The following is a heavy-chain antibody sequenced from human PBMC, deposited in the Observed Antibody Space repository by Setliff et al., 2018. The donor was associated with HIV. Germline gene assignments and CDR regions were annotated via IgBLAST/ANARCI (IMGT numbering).Heavy chain of an antibody. V-gene: IGHV4-4*08. D-gene: IGHD5-12*01. CDR3: ARHFGWLPREIDY. Sequence: SETLSLTCTVSGGSISSYYWTWIRQPPGKGLEWIGYIYTSGSTYYTPSLKSRVTISVDTSKNQFSLKLSSVTAADTAVYYCARHFGWLPREIDYWGQGTLVTVSS. CDR2: IYTSGST. CDR1: GGSISSYY. J-gene: IGHJ4*02.